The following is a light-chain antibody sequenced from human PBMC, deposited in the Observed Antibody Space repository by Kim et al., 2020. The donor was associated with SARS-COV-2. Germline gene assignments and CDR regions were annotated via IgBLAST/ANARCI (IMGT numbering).Light chain of an antibody. CDR3: QQYDTYPWT. V-gene: IGKV1-5*03. CDR2: KAS. J-gene: IGKJ1*01. CDR1: QYITRQ. Sequence: ASAGDRVTITCRASQYITRQLAWYQQKPGKAPKLLISKASTLESGVPSTFSGSGSGTDFTLTISSLQPDDFATYYCQQYDTYPWTFGQGTKVDIK.